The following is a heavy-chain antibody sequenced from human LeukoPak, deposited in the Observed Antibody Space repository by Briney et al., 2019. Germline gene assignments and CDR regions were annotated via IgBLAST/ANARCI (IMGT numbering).Heavy chain of an antibody. J-gene: IGHJ4*02. Sequence: GASVKVSCKASGYTFTSYGLSWVRQASGQGLEWMGWISAYNGNTNYAQKLQGRVAMTTDTSTSTAYMELRSLRSDDTAGYYCASSRGRWNDEVFDDWGQGTLVTVCS. D-gene: IGHD1-1*01. CDR1: GYTFTSYG. CDR3: ASSRGRWNDEVFDD. CDR2: ISAYNGNT. V-gene: IGHV1-18*01.